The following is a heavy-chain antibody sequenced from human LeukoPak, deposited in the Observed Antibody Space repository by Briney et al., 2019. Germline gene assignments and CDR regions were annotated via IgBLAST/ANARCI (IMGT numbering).Heavy chain of an antibody. CDR2: IIPIFGTA. CDR3: ARGYGDYDNWFDP. Sequence: SVKVSCKASEGTFSSYAISWVRQAPGQGLEWMGGIIPIFGTANYAQKFQGRVTITADESTSTAYMELSSLRSEDTAVYYCARGYGDYDNWFDPWGQGTLVTVSS. CDR1: EGTFSSYA. D-gene: IGHD4-17*01. J-gene: IGHJ5*02. V-gene: IGHV1-69*13.